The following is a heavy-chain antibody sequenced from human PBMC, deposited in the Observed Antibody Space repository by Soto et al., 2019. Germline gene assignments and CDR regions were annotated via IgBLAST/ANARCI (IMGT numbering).Heavy chain of an antibody. CDR2: IIPMFGTA. CDR1: AGTFSSYS. J-gene: IGHJ6*02. V-gene: IGHV1-69*19. Sequence: QVQMVQSGAEVKKPGTSVKVSCKAAAGTFSSYSITWVRQAPGPGLEWMGGIIPMFGTANYAQKFQGRVTITADQSTRTAYMELTSLRSEDTAVYYCARGVVEVRAVGYYYYAMDAWGQGTTVTVSS. CDR3: ARGVVEVRAVGYYYYAMDA. D-gene: IGHD2-21*01.